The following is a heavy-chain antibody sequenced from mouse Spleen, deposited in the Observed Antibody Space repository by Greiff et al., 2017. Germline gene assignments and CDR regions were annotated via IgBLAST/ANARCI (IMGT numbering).Heavy chain of an antibody. J-gene: IGHJ4*01. D-gene: IGHD2-1*01. V-gene: IGHV2-6-1*01. CDR3: ARHNGNYDAMDY. Sequence: VQGVESGPGLVAPSQSLSITCTISGFSLTSYGVHWVRQPPGKGLEWLVVIWSDGSTTYNSALKSRLSISKDNSKSQVFLKMNSLQTDDTAMYYCARHNGNYDAMDYWGQGTSVTVSS. CDR1: GFSLTSYG. CDR2: IWSDGST.